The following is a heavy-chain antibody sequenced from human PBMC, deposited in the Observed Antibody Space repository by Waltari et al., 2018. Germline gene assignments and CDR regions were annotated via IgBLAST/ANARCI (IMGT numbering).Heavy chain of an antibody. CDR2: INPNSGGT. CDR3: ASSSGSPTYYYYYMDV. J-gene: IGHJ6*03. D-gene: IGHD1-26*01. V-gene: IGHV1-2*02. CDR1: GYHVPGYH. Sequence: QVQLVQSGDEVKKPGASVKVPCKAHGYHVPGYHMHRGRQAPGRGLEWMGWINPNSGGTNYAQKFQGRVTMTRDTSISTAYMELSRLRSDDTAVYYCASSSGSPTYYYYYMDVWGKGTTVTVSS.